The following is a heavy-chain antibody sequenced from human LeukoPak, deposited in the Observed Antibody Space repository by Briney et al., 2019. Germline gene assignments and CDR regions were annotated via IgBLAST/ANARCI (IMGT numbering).Heavy chain of an antibody. V-gene: IGHV4-34*01. CDR3: ARVGTTVTN. Sequence: SETLSLTCAVYGGSFSGYYWSWIRQPPGKGLEWIGEINHSGSTNYNPSLKSRVTISVDTSKNQFSLKLSSVTAADTAVYYCARVGTTVTNWGQGTLVTVSS. CDR1: GGSFSGYY. J-gene: IGHJ4*02. D-gene: IGHD4-17*01. CDR2: INHSGST.